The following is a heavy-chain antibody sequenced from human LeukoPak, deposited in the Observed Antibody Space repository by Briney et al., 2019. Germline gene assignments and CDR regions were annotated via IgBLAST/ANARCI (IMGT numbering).Heavy chain of an antibody. CDR1: GGSISSYY. CDR3: ARASGGELIIDY. D-gene: IGHD3-10*01. CDR2: IYYSGST. V-gene: IGHV4-59*01. J-gene: IGHJ4*02. Sequence: SETLSLTCTVSGGSISSYYWSWIRQPPGKGLEWIGYIYYSGSTNYNPSLKSRVTISVDTSKNQFSLRLSSVTAADTAVYYCARASGGELIIDYWGQGTLVTVSS.